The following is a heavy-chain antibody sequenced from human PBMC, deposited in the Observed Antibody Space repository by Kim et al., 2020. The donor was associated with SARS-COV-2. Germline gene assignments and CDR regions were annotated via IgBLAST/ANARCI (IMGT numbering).Heavy chain of an antibody. Sequence: GGSLRLSCAASGFTFSSYEMNWVRQAPGKGLEWVSYISSSGSSIYYADSVKGRFTISRDNPRNSLYLQMKSLRAEDTAVYYCARRFLDWQSDYGMDYWGQGTLVTVSS. V-gene: IGHV3-48*03. CDR3: ARRFLDWQSDYGMDY. CDR1: GFTFSSYE. J-gene: IGHJ4*02. D-gene: IGHD3-3*01. CDR2: ISSSGSSI.